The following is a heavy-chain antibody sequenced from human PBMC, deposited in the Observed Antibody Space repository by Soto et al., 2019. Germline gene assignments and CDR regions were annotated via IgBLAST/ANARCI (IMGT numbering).Heavy chain of an antibody. CDR2: IYWDNDR. V-gene: IGHV2-5*02. Sequence: QIALEESGPALVKPTQTLTLTCTFSGFSLTTSGVGVGWIRQPPGKALEWLAFIYWDNDRRYSPSLRTRPTIKKYTSKNQVVLIMTDMDPVDTATYYCAHARTRAGPGLVGSWSTSGIPRTGFDSWGQGILVTVSS. J-gene: IGHJ5*01. CDR1: GFSLTTSGVG. D-gene: IGHD3-10*01. CDR3: AHARTRAGPGLVGSWSTSGIPRTGFDS.